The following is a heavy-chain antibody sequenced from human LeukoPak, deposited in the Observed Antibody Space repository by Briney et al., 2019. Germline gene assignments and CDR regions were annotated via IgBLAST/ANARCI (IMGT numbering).Heavy chain of an antibody. CDR1: GFTFSSYA. D-gene: IGHD1-14*01. Sequence: GGSLRLSCAASGFTFSSYAMHWVRQAPGKGLEWVAVISYDGSNKYYADSVKGRFTISRDNSKNTLYLHINSLRAEDTALYYCVKDNPLDCWGQGTLVIVSS. V-gene: IGHV3-30*04. CDR2: ISYDGSNK. CDR3: VKDNPLDC. J-gene: IGHJ4*02.